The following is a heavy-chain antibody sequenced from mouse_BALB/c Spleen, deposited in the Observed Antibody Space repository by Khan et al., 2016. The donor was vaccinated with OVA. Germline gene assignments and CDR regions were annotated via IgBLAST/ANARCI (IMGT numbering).Heavy chain of an antibody. Sequence: VQLQQSGPELMKPGASVKISCKASGYSFTTYYMHWVKQSHGKSLEWIGYIDPFNGGNDYNQKLKGKATLTVDKSSSTAYMHLSSLTSEDSAVYYCARGTFDYWGQGTLVTVSA. CDR3: ARGTFDY. CDR2: IDPFNGGN. CDR1: GYSFTTYY. J-gene: IGHJ3*01. V-gene: IGHV1-34*01. D-gene: IGHD3-3*01.